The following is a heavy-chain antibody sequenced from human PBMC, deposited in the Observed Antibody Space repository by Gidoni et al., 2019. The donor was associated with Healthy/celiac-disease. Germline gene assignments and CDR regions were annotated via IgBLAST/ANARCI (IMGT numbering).Heavy chain of an antibody. CDR3: ARVQVGAAYY. V-gene: IGHV3-30-3*01. CDR1: GFTFSSYA. Sequence: QVQLVESGGGVVQPGRSLRLSCAASGFTFSSYAMPWVRQAPGKGLEWVAVISYDGSNKYYADSVKGRFTISRDNSKNTLYLQMNSLRAEDTAVYYCARVQVGAAYYWGQGTLVTVSS. J-gene: IGHJ4*02. D-gene: IGHD1-26*01. CDR2: ISYDGSNK.